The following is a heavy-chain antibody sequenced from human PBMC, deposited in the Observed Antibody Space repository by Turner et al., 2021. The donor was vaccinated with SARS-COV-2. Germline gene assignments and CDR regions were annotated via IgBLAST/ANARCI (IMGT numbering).Heavy chain of an antibody. J-gene: IGHJ6*02. CDR1: GFTVSSNY. D-gene: IGHD2-2*01. CDR2: ISSGGRT. CDR3: ARGGEYQLLHYYGMDV. V-gene: IGHV3-53*02. Sequence: EVQLVETGGGLLQPSGSLRLSCAASGFTVSSNYMSWVRQAPGKGLEWVSVISSGGRTYYADSVKGRFTISRDNSKNTLYLQMNSLRAEDTAVYYCARGGEYQLLHYYGMDVWGQGTTVTVSS.